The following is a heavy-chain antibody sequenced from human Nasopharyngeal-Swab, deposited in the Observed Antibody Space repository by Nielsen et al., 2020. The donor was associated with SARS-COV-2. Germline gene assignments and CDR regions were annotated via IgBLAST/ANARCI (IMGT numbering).Heavy chain of an antibody. D-gene: IGHD2-15*01. Sequence: VRQAPGQGLGWMGIINPGGGSARYSQNFQGRVTMTRDTSTNTVYMELYSLTSEDTAVYYCARGGDPREVVAATDCFDPWGQGTLVTVSS. V-gene: IGHV1-46*01. CDR3: ARGGDPREVVAATDCFDP. J-gene: IGHJ5*02. CDR2: INPGGGSA.